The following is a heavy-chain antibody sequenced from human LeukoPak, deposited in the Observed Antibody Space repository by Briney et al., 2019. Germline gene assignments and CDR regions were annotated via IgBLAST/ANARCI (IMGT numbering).Heavy chain of an antibody. CDR3: AKVHLTYYYDSDGYGFQDH. CDR1: GFTFSSYG. Sequence: SGGSLRPSCAASGFTFSSYGMHWVRQAPGKGLEWVAVISYDGNNKYYGDSVKGRFTISRDNSKNTLFLQMNSLRTEDTAVYCCAKVHLTYYYDSDGYGFQDHWGQGTLVTVSS. CDR2: ISYDGNNK. V-gene: IGHV3-30*18. J-gene: IGHJ4*02. D-gene: IGHD3-22*01.